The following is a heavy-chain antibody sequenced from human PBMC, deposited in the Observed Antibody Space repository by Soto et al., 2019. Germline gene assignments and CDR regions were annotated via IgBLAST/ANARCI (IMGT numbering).Heavy chain of an antibody. J-gene: IGHJ4*02. Sequence: EVQLVESGGGLVQPGGSLRLSCAASGFTCSSYWMHWVRQAPGKGLVWVSRINSDGSSTSYADSVKGRFTISRDNAKNTLYLQMNSLRAEDTAVSYCARGGVGRYCSSTSCYTWVFDYWGQGTLVTVSS. CDR1: GFTCSSYW. CDR3: ARGGVGRYCSSTSCYTWVFDY. CDR2: INSDGSST. D-gene: IGHD2-2*02. V-gene: IGHV3-74*01.